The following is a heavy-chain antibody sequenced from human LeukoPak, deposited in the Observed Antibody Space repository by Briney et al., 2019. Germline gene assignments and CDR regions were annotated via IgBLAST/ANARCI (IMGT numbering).Heavy chain of an antibody. CDR2: IKQDGSEK. J-gene: IGHJ3*02. V-gene: IGHV3-7*04. D-gene: IGHD3-22*01. CDR1: GFXFSSYW. Sequence: PGGSLRLSCAASGFXFSSYWMNWVRQAPGKGLEWVADIKQDGSEKYYVDSVKGQSTISRDNAENSVYLQMNSLRVEDTAVYYCARGGIVVVGAFDIWGQGTMVTVSS. CDR3: ARGGIVVVGAFDI.